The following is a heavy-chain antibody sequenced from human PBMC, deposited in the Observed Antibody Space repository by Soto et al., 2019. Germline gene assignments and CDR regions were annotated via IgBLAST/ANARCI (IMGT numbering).Heavy chain of an antibody. J-gene: IGHJ3*02. CDR2: IYPGDSDT. Sequence: EVQLVQSGAEVKKPGESLKISCKASGYIFTNFWIGWVRQMPGKGLEWVGIIYPGDSDTRYSPPFQGQVTISAGRSITTAYLQWSSLKASDTAMYYCARRANDNETIPYYAGPRDVFDIWGQGTMVTVSS. CDR1: GYIFTNFW. V-gene: IGHV5-51*03. D-gene: IGHD2-21*01. CDR3: ARRANDNETIPYYAGPRDVFDI.